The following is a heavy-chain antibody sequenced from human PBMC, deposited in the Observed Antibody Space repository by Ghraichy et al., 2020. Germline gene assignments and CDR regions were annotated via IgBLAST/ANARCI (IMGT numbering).Heavy chain of an antibody. V-gene: IGHV3-23*01. Sequence: GGSLRLSCAASGFTFSSYAMSWVRQAPGKGLEWVSAISGSGGSTYYADSVKGRFTISRDNSENTLYLQMNSLRAEDTAVYYCAKDRVGDYYGSEDYWGQGTLVTVSS. CDR2: ISGSGGST. D-gene: IGHD3-10*01. J-gene: IGHJ4*02. CDR1: GFTFSSYA. CDR3: AKDRVGDYYGSEDY.